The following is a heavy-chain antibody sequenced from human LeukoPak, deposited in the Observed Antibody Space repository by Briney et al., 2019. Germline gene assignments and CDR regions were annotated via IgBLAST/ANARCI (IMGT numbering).Heavy chain of an antibody. CDR3: ARGFPGVWGSYREYYFDY. V-gene: IGHV3-53*01. J-gene: IGHJ4*02. Sequence: PGGSLRLSCAASGFTVSSNYMSWVRQAPGKGLEWVSVIYSGGSTYYADSVKGRFTISRDNSKNTLYLQMNSLRAEDTAVYYCARGFPGVWGSYREYYFDYWGQGTLVTVSS. CDR1: GFTVSSNY. CDR2: IYSGGST. D-gene: IGHD3-16*02.